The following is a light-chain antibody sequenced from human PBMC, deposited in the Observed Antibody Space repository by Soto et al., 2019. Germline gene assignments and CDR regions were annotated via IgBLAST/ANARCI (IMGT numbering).Light chain of an antibody. V-gene: IGLV2-14*03. CDR3: SSYSSSNTLV. J-gene: IGLJ2*01. CDR1: SSDVGGYNS. Sequence: QSALTQPASVSGSPGQSITISCTGTSSDVGGYNSVSWYQQYPGKAPKLIIFDVRNRPSGVSTRFSGSKSGNTASLTISGLHTEDEAAYYCSSYSSSNTLVFGGGTQLTVL. CDR2: DVR.